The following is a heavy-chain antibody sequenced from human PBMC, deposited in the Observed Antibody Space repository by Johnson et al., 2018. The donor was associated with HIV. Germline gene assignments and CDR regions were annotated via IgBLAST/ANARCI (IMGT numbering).Heavy chain of an antibody. CDR3: TTDLGWVLLHDAFDS. J-gene: IGHJ3*02. V-gene: IGHV3-30-3*01. Sequence: QMQLVESGGGVVQPGRSLRLSCAVSGFTFRTYAMHWVRQAPGKGLEWVAVISYDGSNKYYADSVKGRFTISRDNSKNTLYLQMNSRKTEDTSVYYCTTDLGWVLLHDAFDSWGQATMVPVSS. D-gene: IGHD2-15*01. CDR1: GFTFRTYA. CDR2: ISYDGSNK.